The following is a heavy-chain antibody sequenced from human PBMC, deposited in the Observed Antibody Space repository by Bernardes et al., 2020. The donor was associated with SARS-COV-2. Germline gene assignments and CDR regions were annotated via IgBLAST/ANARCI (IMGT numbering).Heavy chain of an antibody. CDR1: GFTVSTNH. Sequence: GWSLRLSCAASGFTVSTNHMSWVRQAPGKGLEWVSLIWSAGTTSHADSVKGRFAISRDILKNTVYLQINSVRVDDTAIYYCARAPGALPAWFDTWGQGTQVTVSS. CDR2: IWSAGTT. J-gene: IGHJ5*02. D-gene: IGHD2-2*01. V-gene: IGHV3-53*01. CDR3: ARAPGALPAWFDT.